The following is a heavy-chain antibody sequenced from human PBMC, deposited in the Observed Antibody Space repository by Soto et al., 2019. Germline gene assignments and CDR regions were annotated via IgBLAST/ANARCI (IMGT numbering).Heavy chain of an antibody. CDR1: GYSSTSYL. Sequence: GESLKISFKGSGYSSTSYLIGWVRQMPGKGLEWMGIIYPGDSDTRYSPSFQGQVTISADKSIRTAYLQWSSLKASDTAMYYCARKDYYYYYGMDVWGQGTTVTVSS. V-gene: IGHV5-51*01. CDR2: IYPGDSDT. J-gene: IGHJ6*02. CDR3: ARKDYYYYYGMDV.